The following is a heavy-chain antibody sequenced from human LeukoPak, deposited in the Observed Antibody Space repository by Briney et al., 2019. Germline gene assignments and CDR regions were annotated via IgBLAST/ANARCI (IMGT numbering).Heavy chain of an antibody. CDR1: GYTFTSYY. J-gene: IGHJ6*02. D-gene: IGHD4/OR15-4a*01. CDR3: ARSPPNGDYYYGMDV. CDR2: IIPIFGTA. V-gene: IGHV1-69*13. Sequence: GASVKVSCKASGYTFTSYYMHWVRQAPGQGLEWMGGIIPIFGTANYAQKFQGRVTITADESTSTAYMELSSLRSEDTAVYYCARSPPNGDYYYGMDVWGQGTTVTVSS.